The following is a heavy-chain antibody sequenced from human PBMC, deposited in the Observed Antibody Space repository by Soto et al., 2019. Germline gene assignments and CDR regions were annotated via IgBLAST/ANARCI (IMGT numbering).Heavy chain of an antibody. CDR2: ISYDGSNK. Sequence: LRLSCAASGFTFSSYGMHWVRQAPGKGLEWVAVISYDGSNKYYADSVKGRFTISRDNSKNTLYLQMNSLRAEDTAVYYCAKESGSYLLYYYYGMDVWGQGTTVTVSS. V-gene: IGHV3-30*18. CDR1: GFTFSSYG. CDR3: AKESGSYLLYYYYGMDV. D-gene: IGHD1-26*01. J-gene: IGHJ6*02.